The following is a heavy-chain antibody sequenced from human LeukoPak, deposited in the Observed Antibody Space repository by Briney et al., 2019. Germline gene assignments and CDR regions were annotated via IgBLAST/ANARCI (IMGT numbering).Heavy chain of an antibody. Sequence: PSETLPLTCTVSGVSISSYYWSWIRQPPGKGLEWIGYIFYSGNTIYNPSLRSRVTISADTSKNHFSLRLRSVTAADTAVYYCARLAAISGSDYPDDWGQGTLVTVSS. CDR2: IFYSGNT. CDR3: ARLAAISGSDYPDD. J-gene: IGHJ4*02. CDR1: GVSISSYY. D-gene: IGHD1-26*01. V-gene: IGHV4-59*08.